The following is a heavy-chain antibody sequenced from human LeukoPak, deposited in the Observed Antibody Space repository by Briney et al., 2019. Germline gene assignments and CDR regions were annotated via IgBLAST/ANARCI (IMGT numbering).Heavy chain of an antibody. CDR3: AKGSDILTGYYQWYYFDY. CDR1: GFTFSSYA. D-gene: IGHD3-9*01. J-gene: IGHJ4*02. Sequence: GGSLRLSCAASGFTFSSYAMSWVRQAPGKGLEWVSDINGSGGSTYYADSVKGRFTISRDNSKNTLYLQMNSLRAEDTAVYYCAKGSDILTGYYQWYYFDYWGQGTLVTVSS. CDR2: INGSGGST. V-gene: IGHV3-23*01.